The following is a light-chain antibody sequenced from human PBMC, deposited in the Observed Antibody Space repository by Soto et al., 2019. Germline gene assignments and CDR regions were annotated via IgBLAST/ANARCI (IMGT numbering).Light chain of an antibody. CDR2: GNN. CDR1: SSNIGTNS. Sequence: QSVLTQPPSASGTPGQTVTISSSGSSSNIGTNSVFWYQQLPGTAPKLLIYGNNQRPSGDPDRFSGSRSGTSASLAISGLRPDDEADYYCAVWDDSLSGVVFGGGTKLTVL. V-gene: IGLV1-47*01. J-gene: IGLJ3*02. CDR3: AVWDDSLSGVV.